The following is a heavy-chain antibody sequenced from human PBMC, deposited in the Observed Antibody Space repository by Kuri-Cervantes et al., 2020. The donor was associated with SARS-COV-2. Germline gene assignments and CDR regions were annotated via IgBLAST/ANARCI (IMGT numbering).Heavy chain of an antibody. Sequence: SLKISCAASGFTFDDYAMHWVRQAPGKGLEWVSGISWNSGSIGYADSGKGRFTISRDNAKNSLYLQMNSLRAEDTALYYCAKTPSGYSYGFDYWGQGTLVTVSS. D-gene: IGHD5-18*01. J-gene: IGHJ4*02. V-gene: IGHV3-9*01. CDR3: AKTPSGYSYGFDY. CDR2: ISWNSGSI. CDR1: GFTFDDYA.